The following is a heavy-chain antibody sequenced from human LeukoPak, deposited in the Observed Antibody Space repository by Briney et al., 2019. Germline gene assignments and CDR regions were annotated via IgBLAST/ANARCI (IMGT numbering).Heavy chain of an antibody. D-gene: IGHD1-26*01. CDR3: ARMYSGTSYYFDY. J-gene: IGHJ4*02. CDR1: GVSISTYY. V-gene: IGHV4-59*01. CDR2: FSYSGST. Sequence: PSETPSLTCSVSGVSISTYYWIWIRQPPAKGLEWMGFFSYSGSTKYNPSLKSRVTMSVDTSKNQFSLKLSSVTAADTAVYYCARMYSGTSYYFDYWGQGTLVTVSS.